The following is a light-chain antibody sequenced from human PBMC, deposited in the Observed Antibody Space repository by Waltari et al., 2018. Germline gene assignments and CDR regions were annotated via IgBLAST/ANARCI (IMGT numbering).Light chain of an antibody. CDR1: HDIRNY. J-gene: IGKJ1*01. Sequence: DIQMTQSPSSLSASMGDRITITCRASHDIRNYLAWYQQKPGGVPKVLIYAASTLQAGVPTRFSGSGSGGDFTLTISSLQPEDVATYYCQRYNAAPRTFGQGTKVEIK. CDR3: QRYNAAPRT. V-gene: IGKV1-27*01. CDR2: AAS.